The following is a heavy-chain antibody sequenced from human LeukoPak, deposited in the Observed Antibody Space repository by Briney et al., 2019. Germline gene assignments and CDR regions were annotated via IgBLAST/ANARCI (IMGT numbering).Heavy chain of an antibody. CDR2: ITSTSRTI. CDR3: ARDFPDNALFDL. J-gene: IGHJ4*02. Sequence: GGSLRLSCEVSGFTFTDYSMHWVRQAPEKGLEWVSSITSTSRTIFYADSVEGRFTISRDNAKNTVSLEMNSLRTEDAAIYYCARDFPDNALFDLWGQGTLVSVSS. D-gene: IGHD2-8*01. CDR1: GFTFTDYS. V-gene: IGHV3-69-1*02.